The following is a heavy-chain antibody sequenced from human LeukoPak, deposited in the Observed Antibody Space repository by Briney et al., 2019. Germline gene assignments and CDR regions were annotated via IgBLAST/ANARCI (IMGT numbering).Heavy chain of an antibody. CDR1: GYSISSGYY. J-gene: IGHJ4*02. Sequence: SETLSLTCGVSGYSISSGYYWGWIRQPPGKGLEWIGSIYHSGRTYYNSSLKSRVTISVDTSKNQFSLKLNSVTAADTAVYYCASEDYDTSGYYRPYWGQGTLVTVAS. CDR3: ASEDYDTSGYYRPY. CDR2: IYHSGRT. D-gene: IGHD3-22*01. V-gene: IGHV4-38-2*01.